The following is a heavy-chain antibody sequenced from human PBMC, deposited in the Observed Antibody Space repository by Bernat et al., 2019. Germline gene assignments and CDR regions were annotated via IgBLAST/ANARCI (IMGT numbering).Heavy chain of an antibody. CDR1: GYTFTSYD. V-gene: IGHV1-46*01. J-gene: IGHJ5*02. Sequence: QVQLVQSGAEVKKPGASVKVSCKASGYTFTSYDMHWVRQAPGQGLEWMGIINPSGGSTSYAQKFQGRVTMARDTSTSTVYMELSWLRSDDTAVYYCARDGETLYRSGWYVAWGQGTRVTVSS. CDR3: ARDGETLYRSGWYVA. CDR2: INPSGGST. D-gene: IGHD6-19*01.